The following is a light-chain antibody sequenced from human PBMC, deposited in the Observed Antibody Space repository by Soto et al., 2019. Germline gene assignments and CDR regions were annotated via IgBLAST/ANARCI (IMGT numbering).Light chain of an antibody. CDR1: QSISAW. V-gene: IGKV1-5*03. CDR3: QQYNHYSGLT. J-gene: IGKJ4*01. Sequence: DIQMTQSPSTLSASVGDRVAITCRASQSISAWLAWYQQKPGKAPRLLIYKASTLEIGVPSRFSGSGSGTEFTLTISSLQPDDFATYYCQQYNHYSGLTFGGGTKVDIK. CDR2: KAS.